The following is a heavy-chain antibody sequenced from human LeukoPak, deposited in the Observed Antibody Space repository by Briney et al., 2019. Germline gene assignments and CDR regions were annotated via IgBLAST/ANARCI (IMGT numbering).Heavy chain of an antibody. J-gene: IGHJ6*03. CDR3: AKREIAARTYDYYYYYYMDV. CDR1: GITLSSYG. Sequence: GGSLRLSCAASGITLSSYGMHWVRQAPGKGLEWVAVISYDGSNKYYADSVKGRFTISRDNSKNTLYLQMNSLRAEDTAVYYCAKREIAARTYDYYYYYYMDVWGKGTTVTVSS. V-gene: IGHV3-30*18. D-gene: IGHD6-6*01. CDR2: ISYDGSNK.